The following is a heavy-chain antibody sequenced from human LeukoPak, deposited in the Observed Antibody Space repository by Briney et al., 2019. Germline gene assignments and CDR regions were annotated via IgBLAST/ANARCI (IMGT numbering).Heavy chain of an antibody. Sequence: GGSPRLSCTASGSTFSTDEMNWVRQAPGKGLEWLSYVDSSGTTVYYADSVMGRFAISRDNAKNSLYLQMNSLRAEDTAVYYCARESRGDGDAFDIWGQGTMVTVPS. V-gene: IGHV3-48*03. J-gene: IGHJ3*02. D-gene: IGHD2-21*02. CDR2: VDSSGTTV. CDR3: ARESRGDGDAFDI. CDR1: GSTFSTDE.